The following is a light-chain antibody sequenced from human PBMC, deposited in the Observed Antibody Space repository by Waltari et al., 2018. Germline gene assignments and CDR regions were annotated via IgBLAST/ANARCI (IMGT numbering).Light chain of an antibody. CDR3: QQGYTAPLT. CDR1: QNIRSY. Sequence: DIQLTQSPSSRSASEGDRVTITCRASQNIRSYLNWYQQSPGKAPNLLIYGASSLQSGIPSRFSGSGYGTDFTLTISSLQPEDFTTYYCQQGYTAPLTFGGGTKLEIK. V-gene: IGKV1-39*01. CDR2: GAS. J-gene: IGKJ4*01.